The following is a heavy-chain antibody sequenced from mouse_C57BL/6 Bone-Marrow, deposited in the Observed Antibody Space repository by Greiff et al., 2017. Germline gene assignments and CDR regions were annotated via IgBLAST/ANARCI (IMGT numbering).Heavy chain of an antibody. CDR3: ARRELFDY. CDR1: GYTFTSYG. CDR2: IYPRRGNT. V-gene: IGHV1-81*01. J-gene: IGHJ2*01. Sequence: VQLQQSGAELARPGASVKLSCKASGYTFTSYGISWVKQRTGPSLEWIGEIYPRRGNTYYNEKFKGKATRAADKSSSTAYMELRSLASADSAVYCCARRELFDYWGQGTTLTVSS.